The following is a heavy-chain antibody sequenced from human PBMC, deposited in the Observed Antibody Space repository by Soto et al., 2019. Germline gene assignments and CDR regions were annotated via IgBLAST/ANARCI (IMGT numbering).Heavy chain of an antibody. Sequence: EVQLLESGGGLAQPGGSLRLSCAASGFTFRIYAMTWVRQAPGKGLEWVSTIRASTDSTYYADSVKGRTTISRDTSKNTVYLQMNSLEAEDTAIYFCVRGGYTAELDYWGQGIRVTVSS. V-gene: IGHV3-23*01. CDR1: GFTFRIYA. CDR3: VRGGYTAELDY. J-gene: IGHJ4*02. CDR2: IRASTDST. D-gene: IGHD5-18*01.